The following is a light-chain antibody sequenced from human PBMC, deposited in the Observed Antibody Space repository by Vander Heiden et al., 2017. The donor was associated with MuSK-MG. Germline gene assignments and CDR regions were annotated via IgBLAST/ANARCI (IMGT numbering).Light chain of an antibody. J-gene: IGKJ4*01. CDR2: AAS. CDR3: QQSYSTPLT. V-gene: IGKV1-39*01. Sequence: DIQMTQSPSSLSASVGDRVTITCQASQSISSYLSWYQQKPGQAPKLLIYAASSLKSGVPSRFSGSGSGTDFTLTISRLQPEDFATYYCQQSYSTPLTFGGGTKVEIK. CDR1: QSISSY.